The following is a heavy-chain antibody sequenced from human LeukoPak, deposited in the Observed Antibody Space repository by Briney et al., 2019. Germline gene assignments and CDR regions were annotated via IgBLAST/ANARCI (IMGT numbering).Heavy chain of an antibody. Sequence: PGGSPRLSCAASGFTFSSYAMSWVRQAPGKGLEWVSAISGSGGSTYYADSVKGRFTISRDNSKNTLYLQMNSLRAEDTAVYYCAKAGGDSSGYIYWGQGTLVTVSS. J-gene: IGHJ4*02. CDR3: AKAGGDSSGYIY. V-gene: IGHV3-23*01. CDR1: GFTFSSYA. D-gene: IGHD3-22*01. CDR2: ISGSGGST.